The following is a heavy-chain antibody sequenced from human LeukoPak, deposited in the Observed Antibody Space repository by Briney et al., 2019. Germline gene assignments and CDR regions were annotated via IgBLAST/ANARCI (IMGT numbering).Heavy chain of an antibody. CDR3: AKDHDYTAYGYYFDY. J-gene: IGHJ4*02. V-gene: IGHV3-23*01. CDR2: ISDRDGST. CDR1: VFTFSSYA. Sequence: GGSLRLSCAASVFTFSSYAMSWVRQAPGKGLEWVSSISDRDGSTYYVGAVKGRFTISRDNSRNTLYLQMNSLRADDTAVYYCAKDHDYTAYGYYFDYWGQGTLVTVSS. D-gene: IGHD4-11*01.